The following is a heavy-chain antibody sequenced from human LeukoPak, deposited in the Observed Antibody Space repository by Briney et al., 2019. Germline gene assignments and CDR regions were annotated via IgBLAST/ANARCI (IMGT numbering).Heavy chain of an antibody. Sequence: ASVKVSSKASGDTFTSYGISWVRQAPGQGLEWIGWISAYNGNTNYAQKLQGRVTMTTDTSTSTAYMELRSLRSDDTAVYYCARGETYYYDSSGYSFDHWGQGTLVSVSS. V-gene: IGHV1-18*01. D-gene: IGHD3-22*01. CDR1: GDTFTSYG. CDR3: ARGETYYYDSSGYSFDH. J-gene: IGHJ4*02. CDR2: ISAYNGNT.